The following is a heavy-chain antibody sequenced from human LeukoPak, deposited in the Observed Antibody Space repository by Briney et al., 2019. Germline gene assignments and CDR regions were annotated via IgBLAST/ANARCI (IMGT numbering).Heavy chain of an antibody. CDR3: ARVPAAIYYYYYMGV. J-gene: IGHJ6*03. V-gene: IGHV4-30-4*08. CDR1: GGPISSGDYY. CDR2: IYYSGST. Sequence: SETLSLTCTVSGGPISSGDYYWSWIRQPPGKGLEWIGYIYYSGSTYYNPSLKSRVTISVDTSKNQFSLKLSSVTAADTAVYYCARVPAAIYYYYYMGVWGKGTTVTVSS. D-gene: IGHD2-2*01.